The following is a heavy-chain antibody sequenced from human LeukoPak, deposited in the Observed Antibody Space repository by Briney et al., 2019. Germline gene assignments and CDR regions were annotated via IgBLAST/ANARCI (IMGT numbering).Heavy chain of an antibody. D-gene: IGHD5-24*01. J-gene: IGHJ4*02. CDR3: ARGWLQFGATVDY. V-gene: IGHV4-30-4*01. CDR1: GRPMNRGDYY. Sequence: SETVSLLCTVSGRPMNRGDYYWSWVRQPPGKGVEWIGYIYYSGSTYYNPSLKSRVTISVDTSKNQFSLKLSSVTAADTAVYYCARGWLQFGATVDYWGQGTLVTVSS. CDR2: IYYSGST.